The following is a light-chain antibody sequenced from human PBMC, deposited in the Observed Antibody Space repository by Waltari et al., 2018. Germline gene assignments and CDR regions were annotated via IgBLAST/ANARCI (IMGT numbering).Light chain of an antibody. CDR2: AAS. J-gene: IGKJ2*01. CDR3: QQYYSTPYT. V-gene: IGKV1-NL1*01. Sequence: DIQMTQSPSSLSASVGDRVTITCRASQGLSGSLDWYQRKPGRAPKLLIYAASTLESGVPSRFSGSGSGTDYTLTINSLQPEDFATYYCQQYYSTPYTFGQGTKLEI. CDR1: QGLSGS.